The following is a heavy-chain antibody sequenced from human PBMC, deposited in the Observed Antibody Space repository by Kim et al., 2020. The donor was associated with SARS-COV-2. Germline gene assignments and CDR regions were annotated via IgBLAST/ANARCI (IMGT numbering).Heavy chain of an antibody. CDR1: GFTFSNAW. V-gene: IGHV3-15*01. CDR3: NTGGYYFDY. D-gene: IGHD2-15*01. J-gene: IGHJ4*02. Sequence: GGSLRLSCVGSGFTFSNAWMNWVRQAPGRGLEWLGRIKSKPDGGTTDYAAPVKGGLTISRDDSKNTVYLQMDSLKTEDTGMYYCNTGGYYFDYWGQGTLVTGPS. CDR2: IKSKPDGGTT.